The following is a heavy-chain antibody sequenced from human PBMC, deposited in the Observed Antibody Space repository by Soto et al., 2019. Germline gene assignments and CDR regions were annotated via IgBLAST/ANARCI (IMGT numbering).Heavy chain of an antibody. Sequence: QVQLVESGGGVVQPGTSLRVSCVGSGFTFRSYVIHWVRQAPGKGLEWVALTSYDGSDKYYDDSVRGRFTISRDNSRKTVDLQMDSLRLEGTGLYYCARWGTTGGLDVWGQGTLVSVSS. D-gene: IGHD3-16*01. CDR2: TSYDGSDK. J-gene: IGHJ1*01. V-gene: IGHV3-30*05. CDR3: ARWGTTGGLDV. CDR1: GFTFRSYV.